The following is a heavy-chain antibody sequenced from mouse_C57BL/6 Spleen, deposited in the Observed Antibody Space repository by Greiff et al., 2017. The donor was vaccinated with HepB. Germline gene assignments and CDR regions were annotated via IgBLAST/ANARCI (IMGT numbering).Heavy chain of an antibody. Sequence: DVQLVESGGDLVKPGGSLKLSCAASGFTFSSYGMSWVRQTPDKRLEWVATISSGGSYTYYPDSVKGRFTISRDNAKNTLYLQMSSLKSEDTAMYYCARHDYYGSRHFDYWGQGTTLTVSS. CDR2: ISSGGSYT. CDR1: GFTFSSYG. J-gene: IGHJ2*01. CDR3: ARHDYYGSRHFDY. D-gene: IGHD1-1*01. V-gene: IGHV5-6*01.